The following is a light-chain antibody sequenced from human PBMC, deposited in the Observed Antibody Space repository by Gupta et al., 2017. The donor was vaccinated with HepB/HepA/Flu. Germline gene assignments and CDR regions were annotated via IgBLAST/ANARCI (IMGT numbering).Light chain of an antibody. CDR2: DAS. CDR3: QQFGGAPLYS. Sequence: PGDRATLSCRASPRVYTHYLAWYQQKPGQAPRLLIYDASSRATGIPDRIAGSGSGTDFTLTINRLEPEDSALYFCQQFGGAPLYSFGQGTRLEIK. V-gene: IGKV3-20*01. CDR1: PRVYTHY. J-gene: IGKJ2*03.